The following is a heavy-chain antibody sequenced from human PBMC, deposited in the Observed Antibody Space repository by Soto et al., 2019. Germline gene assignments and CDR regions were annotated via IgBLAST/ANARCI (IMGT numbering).Heavy chain of an antibody. CDR3: ARDYYKWLGYYFDY. D-gene: IGHD6-19*01. CDR2: ISYDGSNK. CDR1: GFTFSSYA. Sequence: PGGSLRLSCAASGFTFSSYAMHWVRQAPGKGLEWVAVISYDGSNKYYADSVKGRFTISRDNSKNTLYLQMNSLRAEDTAVYYCARDYYKWLGYYFDYWGQGTLVTVSS. J-gene: IGHJ4*02. V-gene: IGHV3-30-3*01.